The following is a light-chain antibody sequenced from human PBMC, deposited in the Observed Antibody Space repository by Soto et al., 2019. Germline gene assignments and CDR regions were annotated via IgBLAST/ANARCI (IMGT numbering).Light chain of an antibody. Sequence: QSVLTQPASVSGSPGQSITISCTGPSGDVGSYNLVSWYQQHPGKAPKLMIYEVSQRPSGVSNRFSGSKSGNTASLTISGLQAEDEADYYCCSYAGTSNVVFGGGTKLTVL. CDR1: SGDVGSYNL. J-gene: IGLJ2*01. V-gene: IGLV2-23*02. CDR2: EVS. CDR3: CSYAGTSNVV.